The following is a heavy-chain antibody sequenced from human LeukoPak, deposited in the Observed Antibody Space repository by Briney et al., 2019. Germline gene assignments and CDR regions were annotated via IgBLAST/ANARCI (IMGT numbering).Heavy chain of an antibody. CDR3: ARANYDILTGQDWGSYYYMDV. V-gene: IGHV1-69*05. J-gene: IGHJ6*03. Sequence: ASVKVSCKASGGTFSSYAISWVRQAPGQGLEWMGGIIPIFGTANYAQKFQGRVTITTDESTSTAYMELSSLRSEDTAVYYCARANYDILTGQDWGSYYYMDVWGKGTTVTVSS. CDR1: GGTFSSYA. D-gene: IGHD3-9*01. CDR2: IIPIFGTA.